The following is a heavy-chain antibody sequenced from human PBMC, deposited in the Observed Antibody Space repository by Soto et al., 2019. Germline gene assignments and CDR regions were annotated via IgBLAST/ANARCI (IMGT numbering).Heavy chain of an antibody. Sequence: EVPLVESGGGLIQPGGSLRLTCAASGFTVSSNHMSWVRQAPGRGLDWVSVIYSGGSTYYADSVTGRFTISRDNSNNTVYLQMNSLRAEDTAVYYCASGSLWGRGTLVTVSS. CDR2: IYSGGST. J-gene: IGHJ2*01. CDR3: ASGSL. V-gene: IGHV3-53*01. D-gene: IGHD3-10*01. CDR1: GFTVSSNH.